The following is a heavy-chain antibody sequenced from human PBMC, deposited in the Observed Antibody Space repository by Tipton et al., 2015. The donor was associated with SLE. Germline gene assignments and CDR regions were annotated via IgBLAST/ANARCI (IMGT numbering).Heavy chain of an antibody. Sequence: TLSLSCTVSGGSISSGGHYWGWIRQPAGKGLECIGRIYASGSSGSTEYNPSLKSRVSMSLDTSKNQFTLNLTSVTAADTDLYYSARDGVRKGWWFFDLWGRGTLVTVSS. D-gene: IGHD3-16*01. CDR3: ARDGVRKGWWFFDL. V-gene: IGHV4-61*02. CDR1: GGSISSGGHY. J-gene: IGHJ2*01. CDR2: IYASGSSGST.